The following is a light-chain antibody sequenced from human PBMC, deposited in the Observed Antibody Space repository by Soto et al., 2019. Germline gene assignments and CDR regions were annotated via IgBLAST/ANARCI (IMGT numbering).Light chain of an antibody. CDR2: DAS. V-gene: IGKV1-5*01. J-gene: IGKJ1*01. CDR3: QQYNSYSKWT. CDR1: RTVSNW. Sequence: DIQMTQSPSTLSASVGDTVTITCRASRTVSNWLAWYQQKPGKAPKLLIYDASSLESGVPSRFSGSGSGTEFTLTISSLQPDDFATYYCQQYNSYSKWTFGQGTKVDIK.